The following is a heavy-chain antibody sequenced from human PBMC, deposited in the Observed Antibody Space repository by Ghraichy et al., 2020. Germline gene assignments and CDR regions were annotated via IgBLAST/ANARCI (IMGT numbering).Heavy chain of an antibody. CDR1: GFSFDDYA. CDR3: AKAAYSSGWYVRDYYYYGMDV. J-gene: IGHJ6*02. D-gene: IGHD6-19*01. Sequence: GGSLRLSCAASGFSFDDYAMHWVRQAPGKGLEWVSGISWNSGSIGYAASVKGRFTISRDNAKNSLYLQMNRLRAEDTALYYCAKAAYSSGWYVRDYYYYGMDVWGQGTTVTVSS. CDR2: ISWNSGSI. V-gene: IGHV3-9*01.